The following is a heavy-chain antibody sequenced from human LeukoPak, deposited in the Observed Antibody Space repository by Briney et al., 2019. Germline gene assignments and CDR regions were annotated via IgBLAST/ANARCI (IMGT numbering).Heavy chain of an antibody. CDR1: GYTFTGYY. Sequence: GASVKVSCKASGYTFTGYYMHWVRQTPGQGLEWMGWINPNSGGTNYAQKFQGRVTMTRDTSISTAYMELSRLRSDDTAVYYCARDRNVLMVYATVWGQGTLVTVSS. V-gene: IGHV1-2*02. J-gene: IGHJ4*02. D-gene: IGHD2-8*01. CDR2: INPNSGGT. CDR3: ARDRNVLMVYATV.